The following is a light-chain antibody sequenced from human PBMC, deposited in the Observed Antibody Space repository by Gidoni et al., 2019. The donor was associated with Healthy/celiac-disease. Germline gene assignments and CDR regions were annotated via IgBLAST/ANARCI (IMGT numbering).Light chain of an antibody. J-gene: IGLJ2*01. CDR3: AAWDDSLSGHVV. CDR1: SSNIGSNY. Sequence: QSVLTQPPSASGTPEQRVTISCSGSSSNIGSNYVYWYQQLPGTAPKLLIYRNNRRPSGVPNRFSGSKSGTSASLAISGLRSEDEADYYCAAWDDSLSGHVVFGGGTKLPVL. CDR2: RNN. V-gene: IGLV1-47*01.